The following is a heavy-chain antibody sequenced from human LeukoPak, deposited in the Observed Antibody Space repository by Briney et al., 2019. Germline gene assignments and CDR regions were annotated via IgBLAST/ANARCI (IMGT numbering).Heavy chain of an antibody. J-gene: IGHJ4*02. V-gene: IGHV4-39*07. CDR2: IYYSGST. Sequence: SETLSLTCTVSGGSIRSTSYYWGWIRQPPGKGLEWIGSIYYSGSTYYNPSLKSRVTISVDTSKNQFSLKLSSVTAADTAVYYCARGWFGELFDYWGQGTLVTVSS. D-gene: IGHD3-10*01. CDR3: ARGWFGELFDY. CDR1: GGSIRSTSYY.